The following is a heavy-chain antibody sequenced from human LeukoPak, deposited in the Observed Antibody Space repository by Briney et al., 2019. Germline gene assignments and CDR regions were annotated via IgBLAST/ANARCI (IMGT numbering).Heavy chain of an antibody. CDR2: IYHSGST. CDR1: GGSISSSNW. D-gene: IGHD6-13*01. J-gene: IGHJ3*02. CDR3: AKEGELGIAAAGTYAFDI. V-gene: IGHV4-4*02. Sequence: SETLSLTCAVSGGSISSSNWWSWVRQPPGKGLEWIGEIYHSGSTNYNPSLKSRVTISVDKSKNQFSLKLSSVTAADTAAYYCAKEGELGIAAAGTYAFDIWGQGTMVTVSS.